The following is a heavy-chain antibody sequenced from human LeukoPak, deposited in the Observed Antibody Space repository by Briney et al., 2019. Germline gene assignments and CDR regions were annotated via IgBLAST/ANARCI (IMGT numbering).Heavy chain of an antibody. Sequence: RPSETLSLTCTVSDGSFSIHNYYRTWIRQPPGRGLEWIGSIYYDGSTYYYPSLKSRVTISADTSKIQFSLKLSSVTAADTAVYFCGRRHRDGYTDPWGQGILVTVSS. V-gene: IGHV4-39*01. CDR2: IYYDGST. CDR1: DGSFSIHNYY. J-gene: IGHJ5*02. CDR3: GRRHRDGYTDP. D-gene: IGHD5-24*01.